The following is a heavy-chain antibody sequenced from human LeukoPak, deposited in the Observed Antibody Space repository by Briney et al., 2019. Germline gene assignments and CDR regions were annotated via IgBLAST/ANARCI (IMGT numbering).Heavy chain of an antibody. CDR2: IYPGDSDT. D-gene: IGHD3-22*01. Sequence: GESLKISCKGSGYSFTSYWIGWVRQMPGKGLEWMGIIYPGDSDTRYSPSFQGQVTISADKSISTAYLQWSSLKASDTAMYYCERPKQSYYYDSSGYELDYWGQGTLVTVSS. J-gene: IGHJ4*02. V-gene: IGHV5-51*01. CDR3: ERPKQSYYYDSSGYELDY. CDR1: GYSFTSYW.